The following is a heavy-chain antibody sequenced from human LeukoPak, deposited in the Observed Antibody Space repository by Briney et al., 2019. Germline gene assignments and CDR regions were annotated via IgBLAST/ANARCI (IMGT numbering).Heavy chain of an antibody. D-gene: IGHD6-13*01. CDR2: ISGSGGST. J-gene: IGHJ4*02. V-gene: IGHV3-23*01. Sequence: GGSLRLSCAASGFTFSSYGMSWVRQAPGKGLEWVSAISGSGGSTYYADSVKGRFTISRDNAKSSLYLQMNSLRAEDTAVYYCARDGIAAAGYLFDYWGQGTLVTVSS. CDR3: ARDGIAAAGYLFDY. CDR1: GFTFSSYG.